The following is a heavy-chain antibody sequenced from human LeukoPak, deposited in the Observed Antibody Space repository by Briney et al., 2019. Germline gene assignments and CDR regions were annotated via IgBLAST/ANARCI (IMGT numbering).Heavy chain of an antibody. J-gene: IGHJ5*02. CDR3: ARQFYTATVLFWFDL. V-gene: IGHV4-59*08. D-gene: IGHD3-10*01. CDR1: GGSISSYY. Sequence: PSETLSLTCTVSGGSISSYYWSWIRQPPGKGLEWIGYIYTSGSTNYNPSLKSRVTISVDTSKNQFSPKLSSVTAADTAVYYCARQFYTATVLFWFDLWGQGTLVTVSS. CDR2: IYTSGST.